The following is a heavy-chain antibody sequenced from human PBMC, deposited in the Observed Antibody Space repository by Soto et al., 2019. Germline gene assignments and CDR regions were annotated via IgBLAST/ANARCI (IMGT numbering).Heavy chain of an antibody. D-gene: IGHD6-13*01. Sequence: PGGSLRLSCAASGFTFSSHSMNWVRQAPGKGLEWVSSITSSSSYINYADSVKGRFTISRDNAKTSLYLQMNSLRTEDTALYYCATTGTTWYTDWGQGTLVTVSS. CDR2: ITSSSSYI. CDR3: ATTGTTWYTD. J-gene: IGHJ4*02. V-gene: IGHV3-21*04. CDR1: GFTFSSHS.